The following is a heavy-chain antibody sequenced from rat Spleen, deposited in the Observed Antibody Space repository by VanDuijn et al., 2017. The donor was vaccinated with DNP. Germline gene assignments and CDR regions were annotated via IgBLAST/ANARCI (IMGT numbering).Heavy chain of an antibody. J-gene: IGHJ3*01. Sequence: EVQLVESGGGLVQPGRSLKLSCAASGFTFTDHNMAWVRQAPKKGLEWVATISYDGSSTYYRDSVKGRFTISRDNAKSTLYLQMDSLRSEDTATYYCARQDPLLLTLFTYWGQGTLVTVSS. CDR1: GFTFTDHN. CDR3: ARQDPLLLTLFTY. V-gene: IGHV5-7*01. D-gene: IGHD1-1*01. CDR2: ISYDGSST.